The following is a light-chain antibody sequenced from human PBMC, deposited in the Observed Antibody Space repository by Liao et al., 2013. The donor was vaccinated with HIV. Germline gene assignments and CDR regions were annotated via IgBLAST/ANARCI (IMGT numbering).Light chain of an antibody. CDR1: KLGQKY. J-gene: IGLJ2*01. CDR2: QDS. Sequence: SYELTQPPSVSVSPGQTASITCSGDKLGQKYACWYQQKPGQSPVVVIYQDSMRPSGIPERFSGSNSGGTATLTISGTQALDEADYYCLAWDGSTAVFGGGTKLSVL. V-gene: IGLV3-1*01. CDR3: LAWDGSTAV.